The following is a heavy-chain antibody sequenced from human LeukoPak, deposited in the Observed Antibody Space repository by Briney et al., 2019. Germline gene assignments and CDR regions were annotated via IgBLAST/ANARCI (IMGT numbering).Heavy chain of an antibody. V-gene: IGHV6-1*01. CDR1: GDRVSSNSAK. CDR3: ARAGWELLRQKWYFGL. Sequence: SQTLSLTCAISGDRVSSNSAKWNWIRQSPSRGLEWLGRTYYRFRWFSDYAVSVKSRITVNPDTSKNQYSLQLNSVTHDDTAVYYCARAGWELLRQKWYFGLWGRGTLVTVSS. D-gene: IGHD1-26*01. J-gene: IGHJ2*01. CDR2: TYYRFRWFS.